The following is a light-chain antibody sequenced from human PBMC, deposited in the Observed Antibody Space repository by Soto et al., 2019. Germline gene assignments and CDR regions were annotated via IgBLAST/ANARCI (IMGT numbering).Light chain of an antibody. V-gene: IGKV4-1*01. CDR2: WAS. J-gene: IGKJ5*01. CDR3: QQYDSVPIT. Sequence: DIVMTQSPDSLAVSLGERATINCKSSQSVLYTSNNKNYIGWYQQKSGQPPKLLIYWASTRESGVPDRFSGGGSGTDFTLTISSVQAEDVAVYYCQQYDSVPITFGQGTRLEI. CDR1: QSVLYTSNNKNY.